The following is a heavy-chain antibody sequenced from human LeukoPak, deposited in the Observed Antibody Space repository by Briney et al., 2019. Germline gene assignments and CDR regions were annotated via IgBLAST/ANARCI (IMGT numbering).Heavy chain of an antibody. CDR3: ASSEWEPSSLSFNY. D-gene: IGHD1-26*01. J-gene: IGHJ4*02. V-gene: IGHV4-38-2*02. CDR2: IHLSGNS. CDR1: HYSISNGYY. Sequence: SETLPLTGTGSHYSISNGYYWGWIRQPPGKGLDWIGRIHLSGNSHYNSAPKSRLTMSVDTSKNQFTLRLSSVTAANTAVYYCASSEWEPSSLSFNYCCQGTLVTVSS.